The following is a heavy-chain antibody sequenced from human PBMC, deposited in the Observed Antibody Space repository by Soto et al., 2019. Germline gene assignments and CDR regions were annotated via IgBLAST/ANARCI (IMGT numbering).Heavy chain of an antibody. J-gene: IGHJ4*02. Sequence: EVQLLESGGGLVQPGGSLRLSCAASGFTFSSYAMRWVRQAHGKGLEWVSAISGSGGSTCYADSVKGRFTISRDNSKTTLYLQMNSLRAEDTAVYYCARRGSGSYYDYWGQGTLVTVSS. CDR3: ARRGSGSYYDY. D-gene: IGHD1-26*01. V-gene: IGHV3-23*01. CDR1: GFTFSSYA. CDR2: ISGSGGST.